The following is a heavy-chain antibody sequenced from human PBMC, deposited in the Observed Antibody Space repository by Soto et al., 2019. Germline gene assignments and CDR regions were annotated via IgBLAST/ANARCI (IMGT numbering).Heavy chain of an antibody. V-gene: IGHV3-21*01. D-gene: IGHD2-2*01. CDR2: ISSSSSYI. CDR1: GFTFSSYS. J-gene: IGHJ6*02. CDR3: ARALCSTSCYWGPHYYYGMDV. Sequence: SGGSLRLSYAASGFTFSSYSMNWVRQAPGKGLEWVSSISSSSSYIYYADSVKGRFTISRDNAKNSLYLQMNSLRAEDTAVYYCARALCSTSCYWGPHYYYGMDVWGQGTTVTVSS.